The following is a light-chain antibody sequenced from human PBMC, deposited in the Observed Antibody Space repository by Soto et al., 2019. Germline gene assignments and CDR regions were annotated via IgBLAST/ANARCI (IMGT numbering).Light chain of an antibody. J-gene: IGKJ1*01. V-gene: IGKV1-39*01. CDR1: QSISNY. CDR2: AAS. CDR3: QQNYNTPQT. Sequence: DIQITHSPSSLSASVGDRVTITCRSSQSISNYLIWYQQKPGKAPKLLIYAASSLQSGVPSRFSGSGSGTDFTLTISSLQPEDFATYYCQQNYNTPQTLGQGTKVDIK.